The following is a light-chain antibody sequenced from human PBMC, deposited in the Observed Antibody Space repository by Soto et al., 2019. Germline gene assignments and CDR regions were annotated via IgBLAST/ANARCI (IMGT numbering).Light chain of an antibody. J-gene: IGKJ1*01. CDR2: GAS. V-gene: IGKV3-20*01. CDR3: QQDYNLPL. Sequence: EIVLTQSPGTLSLSPGERATLSCRASQTISNTFLAWYQQRPGQAPRLLIYGASGRAAGIPDRFSGSGSGTDLTLSISRLEPEDFAVYYCQQDYNLPLFGQGTKVDIK. CDR1: QTISNTF.